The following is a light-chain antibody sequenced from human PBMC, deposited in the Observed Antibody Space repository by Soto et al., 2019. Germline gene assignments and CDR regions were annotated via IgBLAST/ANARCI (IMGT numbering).Light chain of an antibody. CDR2: VGTGGIVG. CDR1: SGYSNYK. CDR3: GADYGRGSNFV. J-gene: IGLJ2*01. V-gene: IGLV9-49*01. Sequence: QLVLTQPPSASASLGASVTLTCTLSSGYSNYKVDWYQQRPGKGPRFVMRVGTGGIVGSKGDGIPDRFSVLGSGLNRYLTIKNIQEEDESDYYCGADYGRGSNFVFGRGTQLTVL.